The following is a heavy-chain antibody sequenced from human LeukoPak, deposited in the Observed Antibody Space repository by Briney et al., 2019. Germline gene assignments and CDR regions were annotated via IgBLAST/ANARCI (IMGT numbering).Heavy chain of an antibody. CDR2: MYYSGST. CDR1: GGSISSGDYS. CDR3: ARGLDTNDWSDAFDI. D-gene: IGHD2-21*01. V-gene: IGHV4-30-4*07. Sequence: SQTLSLTCAVSGGSISSGDYSWSWIRQPPGKGLEWIGYMYYSGSTYSNLSLKSRVTISVDTSKNQFSLKLSSVTAADTAVYYCARGLDTNDWSDAFDIWGQGTMVTVSS. J-gene: IGHJ3*02.